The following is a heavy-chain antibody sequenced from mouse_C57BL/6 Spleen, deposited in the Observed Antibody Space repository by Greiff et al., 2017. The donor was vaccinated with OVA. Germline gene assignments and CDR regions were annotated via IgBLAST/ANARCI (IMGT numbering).Heavy chain of an antibody. CDR2: IYPGDGDT. V-gene: IGHV1-82*01. CDR1: GYAFSSSW. CDR3: ASRSGKDYYAMDY. D-gene: IGHD3-2*02. J-gene: IGHJ4*01. Sequence: VKLMESGPELVKPGASVKISCKASGYAFSSSWMNWVKQRPGKGLEWIGRIYPGDGDTNYNGKFKGKATLTADKSSSTAYMQLSSLTSEDSAVYFCASRSGKDYYAMDYWGQGTSVTVSS.